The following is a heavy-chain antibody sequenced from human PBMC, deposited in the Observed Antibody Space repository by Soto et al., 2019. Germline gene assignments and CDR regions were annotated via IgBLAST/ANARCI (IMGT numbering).Heavy chain of an antibody. D-gene: IGHD1-26*01. CDR1: GYAFPHYV. CDR2: STHTGNT. V-gene: IGHV1-18*01. Sequence: QVQLVQSGAEVKKPGASVKVSCKTSGYAFPHYVINWVRQAPGHGLEWMGFSTHTGNTNYAQNFQGRVVLTTDTSTSTAYMEVTSLRSDDTAVYYCARSGEHPLDYWGQGTPVTVSS. J-gene: IGHJ4*02. CDR3: ARSGEHPLDY.